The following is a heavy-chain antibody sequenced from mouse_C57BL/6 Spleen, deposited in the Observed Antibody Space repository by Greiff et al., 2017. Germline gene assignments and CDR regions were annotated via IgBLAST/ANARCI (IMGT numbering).Heavy chain of an antibody. CDR2: IDPENGDT. V-gene: IGHV14-4*01. Sequence: EVQLQQSGAELVRPGASVKLSCTASGFNIKDDYMHWVKQRPEQGLAWIGWIDPENGDTAYASKFQGKATITADTSSNPAYLQRSSLTSEDTAGYYCSYFDYWGQGTTLTVSS. J-gene: IGHJ2*01. CDR3: SYFDY. CDR1: GFNIKDDY.